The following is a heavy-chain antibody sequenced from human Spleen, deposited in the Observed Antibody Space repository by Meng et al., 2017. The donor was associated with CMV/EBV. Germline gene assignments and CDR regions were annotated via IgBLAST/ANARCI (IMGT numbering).Heavy chain of an antibody. CDR1: GCSISSDS. D-gene: IGHD1-14*01. CDR3: ARGSTNHGGFFDY. CDR2: ISYSGSS. Sequence: CSVSGCSISSDSWSWVRQHPGKGLVWIGYISYSGSSSYNPSLKSRLTISVDTSKNQQFSLKLSSVTAADTAVYYCARGSTNHGGFFDYWGQGTLVTVSS. V-gene: IGHV4-59*01. J-gene: IGHJ4*02.